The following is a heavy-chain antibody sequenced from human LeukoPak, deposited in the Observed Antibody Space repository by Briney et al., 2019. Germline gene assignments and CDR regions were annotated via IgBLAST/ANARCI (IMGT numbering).Heavy chain of an antibody. V-gene: IGHV3-30*18. J-gene: IGHJ6*02. D-gene: IGHD3-10*01. CDR3: AKVTWFGQKPEYGMDV. CDR1: GFTFSTYG. CDR2: ISYDGSNK. Sequence: GGSLRLSCAVSGFTFSTYGMHWVRQAPGKGLESVSVISYDGSNKYYADSVKGRFTISRDNSKNTLYLQMNSLRAEDTAIYYCAKVTWFGQKPEYGMDVWGQGTTVTVSS.